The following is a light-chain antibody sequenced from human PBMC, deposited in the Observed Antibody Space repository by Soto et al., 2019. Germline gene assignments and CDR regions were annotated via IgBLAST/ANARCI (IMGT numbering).Light chain of an antibody. CDR2: RAS. CDR3: QQYNNWPIT. V-gene: IGKV3-15*01. CDR1: QTINSI. J-gene: IGKJ5*01. Sequence: EVVLTQSPATLSLSPGEGATLSCRASQTINSILAGYQQRPGQAPRLLIYRASTRATGIPARFTGSGSGTEFTLTISSLQSEDFAVYYCQQYNNWPITFGQGTRLEIK.